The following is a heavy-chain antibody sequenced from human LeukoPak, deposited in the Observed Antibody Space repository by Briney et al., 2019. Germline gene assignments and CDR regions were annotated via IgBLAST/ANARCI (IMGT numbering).Heavy chain of an antibody. CDR3: ARRKYYYDSSGYYLFDY. J-gene: IGHJ4*02. Sequence: PGGSLRLSCAASGFTFSSYEMNWVRQAPGKGLEWVSYISSSGSTIYYADSVKGRFTISRDNAKNSLYLQMNSLRAEDTAVYYCARRKYYYDSSGYYLFDYWGQGTLVTVSS. CDR2: ISSSGSTI. D-gene: IGHD3-22*01. CDR1: GFTFSSYE. V-gene: IGHV3-48*03.